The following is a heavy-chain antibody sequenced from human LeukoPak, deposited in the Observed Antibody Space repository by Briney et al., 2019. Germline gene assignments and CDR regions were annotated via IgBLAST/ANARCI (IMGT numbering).Heavy chain of an antibody. CDR3: ARDLIGVWPSARCDY. CDR2: ISAYNGNT. Sequence: GASVKVTFKSSRDTFNMFAFTWVRQPPGQGIERMGLISAYNGNTNYAQKLQGRVTMTTDTSTSTAYMELRSLRSDDTAVYYCARDLIGVWPSARCDYWGQGTLVTVSS. V-gene: IGHV1-18*01. D-gene: IGHD2-21*01. CDR1: RDTFNMFA. J-gene: IGHJ4*02.